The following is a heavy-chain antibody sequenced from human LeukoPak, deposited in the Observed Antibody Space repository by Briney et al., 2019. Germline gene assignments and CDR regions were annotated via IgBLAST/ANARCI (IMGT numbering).Heavy chain of an antibody. J-gene: IGHJ4*02. V-gene: IGHV3-7*01. Sequence: PGGSLRLSCSASGFTFDYYWMTWVRQAPGKGLEWVASIDQHGRDKYFLDSVKGRFTISRDNSKSSLYLQMNSLRAEDTAVYYCVRGSGWFFGFWGQGSLVTVSS. CDR1: GFTFDYYW. D-gene: IGHD6-19*01. CDR2: IDQHGRDK. CDR3: VRGSGWFFGF.